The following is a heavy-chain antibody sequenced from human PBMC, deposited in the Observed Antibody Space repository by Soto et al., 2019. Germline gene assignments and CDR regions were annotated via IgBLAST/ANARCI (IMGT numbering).Heavy chain of an antibody. J-gene: IGHJ4*02. Sequence: EVQLLESGGGLVQPGGSLRLSCAASGFTFSSFSMSWVRQAPGGGLEWVAGSGGFGGATAYADSVKGRFSISRDNSKDTLFLQMNSLRAEDTAVYDCAKDRHGSTMRHFDSWGQGTLVTVSS. CDR2: SGGFGGAT. D-gene: IGHD6-13*01. V-gene: IGHV3-23*01. CDR1: GFTFSSFS. CDR3: AKDRHGSTMRHFDS.